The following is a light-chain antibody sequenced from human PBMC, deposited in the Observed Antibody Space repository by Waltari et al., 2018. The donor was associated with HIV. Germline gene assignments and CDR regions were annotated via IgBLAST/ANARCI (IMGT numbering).Light chain of an antibody. V-gene: IGKV3-15*01. CDR3: QQYDYWPPWT. Sequence: VMTQSPATLSVSPGDRTTLSCRASQSVRTKLAWYQQKPGQPPRLLIYGASTRATGIAARFSDSGSGTEFTLTINSLQSEDYAVYYCQQYDYWPPWTFGQGTKVEMK. CDR2: GAS. CDR1: QSVRTK. J-gene: IGKJ1*01.